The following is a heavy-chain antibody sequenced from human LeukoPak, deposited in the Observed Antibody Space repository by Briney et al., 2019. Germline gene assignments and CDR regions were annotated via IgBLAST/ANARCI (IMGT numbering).Heavy chain of an antibody. V-gene: IGHV4-34*01. CDR2: INHSGST. CDR3: AREGRNYDFSSGYYNRDYYYHVDV. CDR1: GGSFSGYY. J-gene: IGHJ6*03. Sequence: TASEPLSLTCAVYGGSFSGYYWSWIRQPPGKGLEWIGEINHSGSTNYNPSLKSRVTISVDTSKNQFSLKLSSVTAADTAVYYCAREGRNYDFSSGYYNRDYYYHVDVWGKGTTVTVSS. D-gene: IGHD3-3*01.